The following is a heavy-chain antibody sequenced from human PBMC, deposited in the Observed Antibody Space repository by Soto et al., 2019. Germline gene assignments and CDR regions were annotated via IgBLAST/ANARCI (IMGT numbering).Heavy chain of an antibody. V-gene: IGHV1-3*01. Sequence: ASVKGSCKASGYTFTSYAMHWVRQAPGQRHEWMGWINAGNGNTKYSQKFQGRVTITRDTSASTAYMELSSLRSEDTAVYYCARAVAVPADFDYWGQGTLVTVSS. J-gene: IGHJ4*02. CDR3: ARAVAVPADFDY. D-gene: IGHD6-19*01. CDR1: GYTFTSYA. CDR2: INAGNGNT.